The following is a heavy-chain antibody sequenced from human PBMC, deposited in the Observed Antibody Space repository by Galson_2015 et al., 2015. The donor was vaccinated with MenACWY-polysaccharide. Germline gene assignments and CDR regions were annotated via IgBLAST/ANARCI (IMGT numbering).Heavy chain of an antibody. CDR3: ARENWDDY. Sequence: SLRISCAASGFTFSNYWMRWVRQAPGKGLEWVGNIKQDGSAEYYVDSERGRFTISRDNAKNSVYLQMSSLRAEDTAVYYCARENWDDYWGQGTLVTVSS. J-gene: IGHJ4*02. V-gene: IGHV3-7*01. D-gene: IGHD7-27*01. CDR1: GFTFSNYW. CDR2: IKQDGSAE.